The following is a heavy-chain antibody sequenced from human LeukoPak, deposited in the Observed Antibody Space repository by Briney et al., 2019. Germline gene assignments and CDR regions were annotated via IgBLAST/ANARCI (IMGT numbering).Heavy chain of an antibody. CDR1: GGSFSGYY. Sequence: SETLSLTCAVYGGSFSGYYWSWIRQPPGKGLEWIGEINHSGSTNYNPSLKSRVTISVDTPKNQFSLKLSSVTAADTAVYYCARRGYSYGLWGQGTLVTVSS. D-gene: IGHD5-18*01. CDR3: ARRGYSYGL. V-gene: IGHV4-34*01. CDR2: INHSGST. J-gene: IGHJ4*02.